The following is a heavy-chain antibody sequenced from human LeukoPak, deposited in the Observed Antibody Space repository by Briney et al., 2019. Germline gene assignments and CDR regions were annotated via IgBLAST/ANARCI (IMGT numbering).Heavy chain of an antibody. V-gene: IGHV3-23*01. CDR3: AKDFSSWDCSSTSCYTGFGGYYYYYMDV. Sequence: GGSLRLSCAASGFTFSSYAMSWVRQAPGKGLEWVSAISGSGGSTYYADSVKGRFTISRDNSKNTLYLQMNSLRAEDTAVYYCAKDFSSWDCSSTSCYTGFGGYYYYYMDVWGKGTTVTVSS. CDR1: GFTFSSYA. CDR2: ISGSGGST. D-gene: IGHD2-2*02. J-gene: IGHJ6*03.